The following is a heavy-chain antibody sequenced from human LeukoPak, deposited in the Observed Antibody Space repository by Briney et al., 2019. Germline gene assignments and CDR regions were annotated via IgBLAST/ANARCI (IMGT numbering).Heavy chain of an antibody. CDR2: INPSGGST. J-gene: IGHJ4*02. Sequence: ASVKVSCKASEYTFTSYYMHWVRQAPGQGLEWMGIINPSGGSTSYAQKFQGRVTMTRDTSTSTVYMELSSLRSEDTAVYYCARVRGYCCGGSCRGGFDYRGQGTLVTVSS. CDR1: EYTFTSYY. D-gene: IGHD2-15*01. V-gene: IGHV1-46*01. CDR3: ARVRGYCCGGSCRGGFDY.